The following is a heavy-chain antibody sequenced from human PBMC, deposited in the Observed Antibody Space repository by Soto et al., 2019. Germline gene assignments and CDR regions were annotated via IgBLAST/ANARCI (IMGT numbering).Heavy chain of an antibody. D-gene: IGHD2-21*01. J-gene: IGHJ4*02. CDR1: GFTFGDYA. Sequence: PGGSLRLSCTTSGFTFGDYAISWVRQAPGKGLEWVGFIRSKTYGGTTEYAASVKGRFTISRDDSKSIAYLQMNSLQTEDTAVYFCSRNVIANYWGQGTLVTVS. CDR3: SRNVIANY. V-gene: IGHV3-49*04. CDR2: IRSKTYGGTT.